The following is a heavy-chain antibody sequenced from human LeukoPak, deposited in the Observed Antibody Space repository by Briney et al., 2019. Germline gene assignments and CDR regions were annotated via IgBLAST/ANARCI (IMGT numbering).Heavy chain of an antibody. V-gene: IGHV3-23*01. CDR2: ISGSGGST. D-gene: IGHD5-24*01. J-gene: IGHJ4*02. CDR1: GFTFSSYG. Sequence: GGSLRLSCAASGFTFSSYGMSWVRQAPGKGLEWVSAISGSGGSTYYADSVKGRFTISRDNSKNTLYLQMNSLRAEDTAVYYCANNRDGYSNFDYWGQGTLVTVSS. CDR3: ANNRDGYSNFDY.